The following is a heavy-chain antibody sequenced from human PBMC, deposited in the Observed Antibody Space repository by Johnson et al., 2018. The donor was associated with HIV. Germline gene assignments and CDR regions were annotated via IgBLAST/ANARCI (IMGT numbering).Heavy chain of an antibody. CDR1: GFTFSGYG. D-gene: IGHD4-23*01. Sequence: VLLLESGGGEVQPGRSLRLSCAASGFTFSGYGMHWVRQAPGKGLEWVAVISYDGSNKYYAESVKGRFTISRDNSKNAMYLQMNSLRTEDTAVYYCANLGDYSGNNGFDIWGQGTMVTVSS. CDR3: ANLGDYSGNNGFDI. V-gene: IGHV3-30*18. J-gene: IGHJ3*02. CDR2: ISYDGSNK.